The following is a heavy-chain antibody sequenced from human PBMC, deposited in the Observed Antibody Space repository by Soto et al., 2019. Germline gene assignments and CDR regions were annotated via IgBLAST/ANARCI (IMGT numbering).Heavy chain of an antibody. CDR3: ARVRSVVRGVSSLHFDY. V-gene: IGHV1-3*01. D-gene: IGHD3-10*01. CDR1: GCTITAHL. J-gene: IGHJ4*02. CDR2: INAGNGNT. Sequence: ASVKVSCKASGCTITAHLLHWVRQAPGQGLEWMGWINAGNGNTKYSQKFQGRVTITRDTSASTAYMELSSLRSEDTAVYYCARVRSVVRGVSSLHFDYWGQGTLVTVSS.